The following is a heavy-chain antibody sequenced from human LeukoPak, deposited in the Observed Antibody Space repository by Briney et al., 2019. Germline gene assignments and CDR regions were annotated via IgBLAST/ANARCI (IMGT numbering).Heavy chain of an antibody. CDR3: ARAGSGWYYFDY. J-gene: IGHJ4*02. D-gene: IGHD6-19*01. V-gene: IGHV3-23*01. CDR1: GFTFSSYG. Sequence: GGSLRLSCAASGFTFSSYGMSWVRQAPGKGLEWVSAISDSGGSTYYADSVKGRFTISRDNSKNTLYLQMNSLRAEDTAVYYCARAGSGWYYFDYWGQGTLVTVSS. CDR2: ISDSGGST.